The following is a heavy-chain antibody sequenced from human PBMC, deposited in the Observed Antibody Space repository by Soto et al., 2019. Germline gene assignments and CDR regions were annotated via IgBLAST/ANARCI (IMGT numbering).Heavy chain of an antibody. D-gene: IGHD3-16*02. J-gene: IGHJ4*02. CDR1: GFTFSSYA. Sequence: EVQLLESGGGLVQPGGSLRLSCAASGFTFSSYAMSWVRQAPGKGLEWVSAISGSGGSTYYADSVKGRFTISRDNSKNTLYLQMNSLRGRDTALNYWSKSPGQHLLWGSYRSPYYFDYWGQGTLVTVSS. CDR2: ISGSGGST. CDR3: SKSPGQHLLWGSYRSPYYFDY. V-gene: IGHV3-23*01.